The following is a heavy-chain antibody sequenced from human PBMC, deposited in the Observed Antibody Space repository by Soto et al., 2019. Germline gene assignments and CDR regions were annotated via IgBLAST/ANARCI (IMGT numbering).Heavy chain of an antibody. CDR2: ISAYNGNT. CDR1: GYTFTSYG. CDR3: ARDPEVIRATVVVVAVDY. Sequence: ASVKVSCKASGYTFTSYGINWVRQAPGQGLEWMGWISAYNGNTNYAQKLQGRVTMTTDTSTSTAYMELRSLRSDDTAVYYCARDPEVIRATVVVVAVDYWGQGTLVTVSS. J-gene: IGHJ4*02. D-gene: IGHD2-15*01. V-gene: IGHV1-18*01.